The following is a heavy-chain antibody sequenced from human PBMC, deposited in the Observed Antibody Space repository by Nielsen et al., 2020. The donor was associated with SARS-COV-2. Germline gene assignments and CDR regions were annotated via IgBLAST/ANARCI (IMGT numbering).Heavy chain of an antibody. J-gene: IGHJ4*02. Sequence: GESLKISCAASGFTFSSFGMYWVRQAPGKGLEWVAVISFDGSNTYYADSVKGRFTISRDNFKNTLYLQMNSLRTEDTAVYYCARAFEELGYCSSTSCPFDYWGQGTLVTVSS. D-gene: IGHD2-2*01. CDR3: ARAFEELGYCSSTSCPFDY. CDR2: ISFDGSNT. V-gene: IGHV3-33*05. CDR1: GFTFSSFG.